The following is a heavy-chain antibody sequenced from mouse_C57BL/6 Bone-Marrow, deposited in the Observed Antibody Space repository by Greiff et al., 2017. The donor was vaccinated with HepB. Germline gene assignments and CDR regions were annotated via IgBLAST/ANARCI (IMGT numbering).Heavy chain of an antibody. D-gene: IGHD1-1*01. Sequence: QVQLQQPGAELVRPGTSVKLSCKASGYTFTSYWMHWVKQRPGQGLEWIGVIDPSDSYTNYNQKFKGKATLTVDTSSSTAYMQLSSLTSEDAAVYYCARGHYGSSKDYWGQGTTLTVSS. CDR1: GYTFTSYW. CDR3: ARGHYGSSKDY. J-gene: IGHJ2*01. V-gene: IGHV1-59*01. CDR2: IDPSDSYT.